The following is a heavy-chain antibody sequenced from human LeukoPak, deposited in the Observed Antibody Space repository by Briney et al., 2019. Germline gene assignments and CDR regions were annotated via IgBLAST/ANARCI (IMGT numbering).Heavy chain of an antibody. CDR1: GFTFSGSA. Sequence: GGSLRLSCAASGFTFSGSAMHWVRQASGKGLEWVGRIRSKANSYATAYAASVKGRFTISRDDSKNTAYLQMNSLKTEDTAVYYRTRLSRAAAGQTFDYWGQGTLVTVSS. CDR3: TRLSRAAAGQTFDY. CDR2: IRSKANSYAT. J-gene: IGHJ4*02. D-gene: IGHD6-13*01. V-gene: IGHV3-73*01.